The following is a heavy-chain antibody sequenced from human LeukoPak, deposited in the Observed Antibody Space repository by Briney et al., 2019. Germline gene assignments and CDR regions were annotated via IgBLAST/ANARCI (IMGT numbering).Heavy chain of an antibody. D-gene: IGHD6-19*01. CDR2: ISYDGSNK. J-gene: IGHJ4*02. Sequence: GRSLRLSCAASGFTFSSYAMHWVRQAPGKGLEWVAVISYDGSNKYYADSVKGRFTISRDNSKNTLYLQMDSLRAEDTAVYYCAKEFGSGHYYFDYWGQGSLVTVSS. V-gene: IGHV3-30-3*02. CDR3: AKEFGSGHYYFDY. CDR1: GFTFSSYA.